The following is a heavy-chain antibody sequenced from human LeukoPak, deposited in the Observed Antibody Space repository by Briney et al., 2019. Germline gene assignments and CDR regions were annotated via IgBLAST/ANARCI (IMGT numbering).Heavy chain of an antibody. J-gene: IGHJ4*02. V-gene: IGHV3-15*01. Sequence: PGGSLRLSCAASGFTFSNAWMSWVRQAPGKGLEWVGRIKSKTDGGATDYAAPVKGRFTISRDDSKNTLYLQMNSLKTEDTAVYYCTTWPAPHLKLDYWGQGIQVSVSS. CDR3: TTWPAPHLKLDY. CDR2: IKSKTDGGAT. D-gene: IGHD2-2*01. CDR1: GFTFSNAW.